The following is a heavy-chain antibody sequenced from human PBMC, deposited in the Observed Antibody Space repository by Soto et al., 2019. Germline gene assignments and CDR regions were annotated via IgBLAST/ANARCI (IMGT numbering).Heavy chain of an antibody. CDR3: ARGLLGEVPAAILLAAAGSFDY. J-gene: IGHJ4*02. V-gene: IGHV1-46*01. CDR1: GYTFTSYY. Sequence: EASVKVSCKASGYTFTSYYMHWVRQAPGQGLEWMGIINPSGGSTSYAQKFQGRVTMTRDTSTSTVYMELSSVTAADTAVYYCARGLLGEVPAAILLAAAGSFDYWGQGTLVTVSS. CDR2: INPSGGST. D-gene: IGHD2-2*01.